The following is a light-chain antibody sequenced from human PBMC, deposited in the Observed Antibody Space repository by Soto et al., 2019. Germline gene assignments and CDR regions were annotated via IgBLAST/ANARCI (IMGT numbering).Light chain of an antibody. CDR2: DDN. CDR3: QSYDSSTVI. V-gene: IGLV6-57*02. J-gene: IGLJ2*01. CDR1: SGSIASNY. Sequence: NFMLTQPHSVSESPGKTVTISCTGSSGSIASNYVQWYQQRPGSAPTTVIYDDNQRPSGVPDRFSVSVDSSSNSASLTISGLRTEDEADYYCQSYDSSTVIFGGGTKLTVL.